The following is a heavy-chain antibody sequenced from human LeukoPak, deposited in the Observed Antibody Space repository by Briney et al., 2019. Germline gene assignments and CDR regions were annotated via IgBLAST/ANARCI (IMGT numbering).Heavy chain of an antibody. CDR2: ISYDGSNK. D-gene: IGHD1-1*01. CDR1: GFTFSSYA. J-gene: IGHJ4*02. CDR3: AKTRYDY. V-gene: IGHV3-30*04. Sequence: GGSLRLSCAASGFTFSSYAMHWVRQAPGKGLEWVAVISYDGSNKYYADSVKGRFTISRDNSKNTLYLQMNSLRAEDTAVYYCAKTRYDYWGQGTLVTVSP.